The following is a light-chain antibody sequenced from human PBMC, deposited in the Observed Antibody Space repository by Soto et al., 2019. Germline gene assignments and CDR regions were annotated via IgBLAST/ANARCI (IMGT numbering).Light chain of an antibody. V-gene: IGLV2-14*01. Sequence: QSALTQPASVSGSPGQSTTISCTGTTSDVGGYNYVSWYQQHPGKAPKLMIYDVSHRPSGVSNRFSGSKSGHTASLTISGLQAEDEAHYYCSSYTSSATLVFGGGTKLTVL. J-gene: IGLJ2*01. CDR2: DVS. CDR1: TSDVGGYNY. CDR3: SSYTSSATLV.